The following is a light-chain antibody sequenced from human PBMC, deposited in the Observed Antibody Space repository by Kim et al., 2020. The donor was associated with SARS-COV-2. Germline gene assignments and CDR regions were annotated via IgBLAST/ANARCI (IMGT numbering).Light chain of an antibody. J-gene: IGKJ2*01. CDR3: QQYGSSPPYT. Sequence: SPGERATLSCRASQSVSSSYLAWYQQKPGQAPRLLIYGACSRATGIPDRFSGSGSGTDFTLTISRLEPEDFAVYYCQQYGSSPPYTFGQGTKLEI. CDR1: QSVSSSY. CDR2: GAC. V-gene: IGKV3-20*01.